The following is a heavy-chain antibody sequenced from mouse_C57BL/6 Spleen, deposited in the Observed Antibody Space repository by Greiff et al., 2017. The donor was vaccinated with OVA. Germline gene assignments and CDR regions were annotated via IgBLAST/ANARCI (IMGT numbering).Heavy chain of an antibody. CDR3: AITGKRNFDY. D-gene: IGHD4-1*01. Sequence: VQLQQPGAELVMPGASVKLSCKASGYTFTSYWMHWVKQRPGQGLEWIGEIDPSDSYTKYNPKFKGKSTLTVDKSSSTAYMQLSSLTSEDSAVYYCAITGKRNFDYWGQGTTLTVSS. CDR1: GYTFTSYW. CDR2: IDPSDSYT. J-gene: IGHJ2*01. V-gene: IGHV1-69*01.